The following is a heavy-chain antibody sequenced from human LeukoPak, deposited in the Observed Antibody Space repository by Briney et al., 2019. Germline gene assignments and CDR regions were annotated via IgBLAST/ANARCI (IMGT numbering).Heavy chain of an antibody. CDR1: GYIFNNFG. D-gene: IGHD1-14*01. CDR2: ISAFNGNT. V-gene: IGHV1-18*01. Sequence: ASVKVSCKTSGYIFNNFGITWVRQAPGQGLEWMGWISAFNGNTVYTQKVQGRLTLTTGTSTSTAFMELRNLKSDDTGIYYCTRDRVGGDLTGESLYWGQGTLVTVS. CDR3: TRDRVGGDLTGESLY. J-gene: IGHJ4*02.